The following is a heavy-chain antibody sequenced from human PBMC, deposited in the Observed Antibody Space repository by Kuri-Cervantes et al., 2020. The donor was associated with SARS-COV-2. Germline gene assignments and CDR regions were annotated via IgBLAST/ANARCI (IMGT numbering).Heavy chain of an antibody. D-gene: IGHD2-2*02. J-gene: IGHJ5*02. Sequence: SQTLSLTCAVYGGSFSGYYWSWIRQPPGKGLEWIGEINHSGSTNYNPSLKSRVTISVDTSKNQFSLKLSSVTAADTAVYYCARAAVVVPAAIVFTYNWFDPWGRGTLVTVSS. CDR1: GGSFSGYY. CDR2: INHSGST. V-gene: IGHV4-34*01. CDR3: ARAAVVVPAAIVFTYNWFDP.